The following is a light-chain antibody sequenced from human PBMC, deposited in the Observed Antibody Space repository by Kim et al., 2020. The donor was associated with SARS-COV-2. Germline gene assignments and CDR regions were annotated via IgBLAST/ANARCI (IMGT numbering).Light chain of an antibody. V-gene: IGLV1-44*01. J-gene: IGLJ2*01. Sequence: GQRVTISCSGSTSNIGSSTVHWFQQFPGTAPKLLIYSNNQRPSGVPDRFSGSKSGTSASLAISGLHSEDEADYYCAAWDDSLNGVIFGGGTQLTVL. CDR2: SNN. CDR1: TSNIGSST. CDR3: AAWDDSLNGVI.